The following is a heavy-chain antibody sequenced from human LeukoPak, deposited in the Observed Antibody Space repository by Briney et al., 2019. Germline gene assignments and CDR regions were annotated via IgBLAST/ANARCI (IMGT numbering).Heavy chain of an antibody. CDR3: AKERDNSNYYNGAFDI. CDR1: GFTFSSHG. D-gene: IGHD3-10*01. J-gene: IGHJ3*02. Sequence: PGGSLRLSCAASGFTFSSHGMNWVRQAPGKGLEWVSGISWNSGSIGYADSVKGRFTISRDNTKNSLYLQMNSLRPEDMALYYCAKERDNSNYYNGAFDIWGQGTMVTVSS. CDR2: ISWNSGSI. V-gene: IGHV3-9*03.